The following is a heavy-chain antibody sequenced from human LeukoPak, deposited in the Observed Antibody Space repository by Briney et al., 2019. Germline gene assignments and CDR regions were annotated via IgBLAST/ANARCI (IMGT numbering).Heavy chain of an antibody. Sequence: GASVKVSCKASGFTFTSSAVQWVRQARGQRLEWIGWIVVGSGNTNYAQKFQERVTITRDMSTSTAYMELSSLRSEDTAVYYCARDHSSSDDTYNWFDPWGQGTLVTVSS. CDR3: ARDHSSSDDTYNWFDP. V-gene: IGHV1-58*01. D-gene: IGHD6-6*01. J-gene: IGHJ5*02. CDR1: GFTFTSSA. CDR2: IVVGSGNT.